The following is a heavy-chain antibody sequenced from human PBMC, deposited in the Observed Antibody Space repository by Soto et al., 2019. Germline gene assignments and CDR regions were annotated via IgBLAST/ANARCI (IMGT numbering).Heavy chain of an antibody. V-gene: IGHV4-31*03. J-gene: IGHJ5*02. CDR3: ARVGLWLGTCFDP. CDR2: IYYSGSA. CDR1: GGSISSGDYY. Sequence: QVQLQESGPGLVKPSQTLSLTCTVSGGSISSGDYYWSWIRQHPGKGLEWIGYIYYSGSAYYNPSLKSRVTIPVDTSKNPFSLKLSSVTAADTAVYYCARVGLWLGTCFDPWGLGTLVTVSS. D-gene: IGHD6-19*01.